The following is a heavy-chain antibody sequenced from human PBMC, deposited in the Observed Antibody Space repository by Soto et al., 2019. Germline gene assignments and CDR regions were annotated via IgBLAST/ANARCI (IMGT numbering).Heavy chain of an antibody. Sequence: KVSCTASGSTFTSYYMHWVRQAPGQGLEWMGIINPSGGSTSYAQKFQGRVTMTRDTSTSTVYMELSSLRSEDTAVYYCARDQGDSSSSNYYYGMDVWGQGTTVTVSS. CDR3: ARDQGDSSSSNYYYGMDV. D-gene: IGHD6-6*01. CDR2: INPSGGST. CDR1: GSTFTSYY. V-gene: IGHV1-46*01. J-gene: IGHJ6*02.